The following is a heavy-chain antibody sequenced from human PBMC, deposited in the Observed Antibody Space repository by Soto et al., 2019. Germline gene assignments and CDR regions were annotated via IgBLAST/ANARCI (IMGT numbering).Heavy chain of an antibody. J-gene: IGHJ4*02. D-gene: IGHD3-16*01. CDR3: AKELRETGGYYFDC. V-gene: IGHV3-30*18. CDR2: MSDDGSKK. Sequence: QVQLGESGGGVVQPGRALRLSCAASGFSFSKYGMHWVRQAPGKGLEWVAEMSDDGSKKYYGDSVKGRFTISRDNSKNTLYLLMDSLRPEDTAMYYCAKELRETGGYYFDCWGQGTLVTVSS. CDR1: GFSFSKYG.